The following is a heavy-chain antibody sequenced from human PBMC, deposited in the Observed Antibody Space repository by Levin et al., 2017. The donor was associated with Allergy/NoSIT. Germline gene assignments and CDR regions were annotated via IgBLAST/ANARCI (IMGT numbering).Heavy chain of an antibody. CDR2: IIPIFGTA. Sequence: KISCKASGGTFSSYAISWVRQAPGQGLEWMGGIIPIFGTANYAQKFQGRVTITADESTSTAYMELSSLRSEDTAVYYCARDKSRGGGYSGYEKVYYFDYWGQGTLVTVSS. CDR3: ARDKSRGGGYSGYEKVYYFDY. CDR1: GGTFSSYA. D-gene: IGHD5-12*01. V-gene: IGHV1-69*01. J-gene: IGHJ4*02.